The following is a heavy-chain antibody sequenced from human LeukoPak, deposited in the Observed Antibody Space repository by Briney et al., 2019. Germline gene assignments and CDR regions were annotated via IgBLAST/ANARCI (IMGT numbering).Heavy chain of an antibody. CDR1: GGTVISCV. Sequence: ASVKVSCKASGGTVISCVISWVRQAPGQGLEWMGGVIPISGTAKYAHNFQGRATIGADESTSTAYMELSSLRSEDTAVYYCARCLPFGANSYHYYCYYMDVWGKGTTLTVSS. CDR3: ARCLPFGANSYHYYCYYMDV. CDR2: VIPISGTA. V-gene: IGHV1-69*13. J-gene: IGHJ6*03. D-gene: IGHD4/OR15-4a*01.